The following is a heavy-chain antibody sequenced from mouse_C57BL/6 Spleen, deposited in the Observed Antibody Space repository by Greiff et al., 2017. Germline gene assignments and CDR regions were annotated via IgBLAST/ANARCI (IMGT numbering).Heavy chain of an antibody. J-gene: IGHJ1*03. CDR1: GFTFSSYA. CDR2: ISSGGDYI. CDR3: TRNYDYENWYFDV. V-gene: IGHV5-9-1*02. D-gene: IGHD2-4*01. Sequence: EVMLVESGEGLVKPGGSLKLSCAASGFTFSSYAMSWVRQTPEKRLEWVAYISSGGDYIYYADTVKGRFTISRDNARNTLYLQMSSLKSEDTAMYYCTRNYDYENWYFDVWGTGTTVTVSS.